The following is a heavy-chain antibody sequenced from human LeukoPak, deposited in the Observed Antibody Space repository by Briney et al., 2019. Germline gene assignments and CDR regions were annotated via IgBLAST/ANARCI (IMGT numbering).Heavy chain of an antibody. CDR3: ARESLQMHMASDAFDI. CDR1: GYTFTGYY. J-gene: IGHJ3*02. Sequence: GASLRVSFKPSGYTFTGYYMHWVRRAPGQGLEWMGWINPNSGDTNYAQKFQGRVTMTRDTSISTAYMELSTLRSDDTAVYYCARESLQMHMASDAFDIWGQGTMVTVSS. V-gene: IGHV1-2*02. CDR2: INPNSGDT. D-gene: IGHD5-24*01.